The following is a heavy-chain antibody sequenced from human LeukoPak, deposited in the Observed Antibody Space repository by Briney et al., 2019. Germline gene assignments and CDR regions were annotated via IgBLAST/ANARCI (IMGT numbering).Heavy chain of an antibody. Sequence: SETLSLTCTVSGGSIRSSSYYWGWIRQAPGTGLEWIGSIYYSGRIYYNPSLKSRVTISVDTSKNQFSLKLSSVTAADTAVYYCARGAFAVVPAGIRLGWFDPWGQGTLVTVSS. D-gene: IGHD2-2*02. CDR3: ARGAFAVVPAGIRLGWFDP. J-gene: IGHJ5*02. V-gene: IGHV4-39*07. CDR1: GGSIRSSSYY. CDR2: IYYSGRI.